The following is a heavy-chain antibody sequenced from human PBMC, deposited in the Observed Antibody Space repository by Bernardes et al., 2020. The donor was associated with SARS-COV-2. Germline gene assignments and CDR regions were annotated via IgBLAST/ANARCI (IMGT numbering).Heavy chain of an antibody. CDR1: GFTFSSYT. CDR2: ITDSGDST. D-gene: IGHD1-26*01. Sequence: GVSLRLSCEVSGFTFSSYTMNWVRQAPGKGLEWVSTITDSGDSTYYADSVKGRFTISRDNSKDRLYLQMNSLRAEDTAVYFCAKRRVEWELLHYFDSWGQGTLVTVSS. V-gene: IGHV3-23*01. J-gene: IGHJ4*02. CDR3: AKRRVEWELLHYFDS.